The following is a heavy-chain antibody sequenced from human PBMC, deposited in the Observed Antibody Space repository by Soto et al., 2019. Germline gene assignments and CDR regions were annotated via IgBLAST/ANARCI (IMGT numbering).Heavy chain of an antibody. CDR1: GGSFSGYS. J-gene: IGHJ4*02. V-gene: IGHV4-34*01. CDR2: INHSGST. Sequence: KTSETLSLTCAVYGGSFSGYSWNWIRQPPGKGLEWIGEINHSGSTNYNPSLKSRVTISLDTSKNQFSLRLTSLTAADTAVYFCARAPQIVAMGRPFDYRGQGILVTVSS. D-gene: IGHD5-12*01. CDR3: ARAPQIVAMGRPFDY.